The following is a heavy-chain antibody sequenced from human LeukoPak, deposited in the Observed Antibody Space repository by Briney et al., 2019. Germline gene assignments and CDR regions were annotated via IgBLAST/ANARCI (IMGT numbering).Heavy chain of an antibody. CDR3: ARDLGGDGYNSPAFDI. V-gene: IGHV4-59*11. CDR2: IYYSGST. Sequence: PSETPSLTCTVSGGSISSHYWSWIRQPPGKGLEWIGYIYYSGSTNYNPSLKSRVTISVDTSKNQFSLKLSSVTAANTAVYYCARDLGGDGYNSPAFDIWGQGTMVTVSS. J-gene: IGHJ3*02. CDR1: GGSISSHY. D-gene: IGHD5-24*01.